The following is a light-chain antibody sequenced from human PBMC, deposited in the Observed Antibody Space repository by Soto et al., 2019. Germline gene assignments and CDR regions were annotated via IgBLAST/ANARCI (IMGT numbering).Light chain of an antibody. Sequence: IQLTQSPSSLSASVGDRVTITCRASQGIRSYLAWYQQKPGKAPKLLIYAASTLQSGVPSRFSGSGSGTDFTLTISSLQPEDFATYYCQQLNSYLPITFGQGTRLEIK. CDR3: QQLNSYLPIT. CDR2: AAS. V-gene: IGKV1-9*01. J-gene: IGKJ5*01. CDR1: QGIRSY.